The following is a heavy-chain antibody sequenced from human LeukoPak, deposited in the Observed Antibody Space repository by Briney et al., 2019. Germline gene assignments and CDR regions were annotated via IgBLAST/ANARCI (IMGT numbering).Heavy chain of an antibody. J-gene: IGHJ6*03. Sequence: SETLSLTCTVSGGSISSYYWSWIRQPPGKGLEWIGYIYYSGSTNYNPSLKSRVTISVDTSKNQFSLKLSSVTAADTAVYYCARVNIVVVPAAMSYYYYYYMDVWGKGTTVTISS. CDR1: GGSISSYY. CDR2: IYYSGST. CDR3: ARVNIVVVPAAMSYYYYYYMDV. V-gene: IGHV4-59*01. D-gene: IGHD2-2*01.